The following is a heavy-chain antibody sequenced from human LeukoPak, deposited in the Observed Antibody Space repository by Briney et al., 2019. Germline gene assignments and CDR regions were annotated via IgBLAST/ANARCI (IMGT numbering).Heavy chain of an antibody. CDR2: LNSDGTNT. V-gene: IGHV3-74*01. D-gene: IGHD4-17*01. J-gene: IGHJ3*02. CDR1: GFTFSSYW. CDR3: AKDPNGDYVGAFDS. Sequence: PGGSLRLSCAASGFTFSSYWMHWVRQAPGKGLVWVSRLNSDGTNTYHADSVKGRFTISRDNSREMLYLQMNSLRVEDTAVYYCAKDPNGDYVGAFDSWGQGTMVTVSS.